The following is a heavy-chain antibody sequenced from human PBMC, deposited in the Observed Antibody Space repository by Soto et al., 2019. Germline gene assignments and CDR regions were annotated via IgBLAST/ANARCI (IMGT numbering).Heavy chain of an antibody. V-gene: IGHV4-30-4*01. CDR3: ARSLDYSSYEFDC. J-gene: IGHJ4*02. CDR1: GDSISSDDYY. D-gene: IGHD4-4*01. Sequence: QVQLQESGPGVVKPSQTLSLTCTVSGDSISSDDYYWSWIRQPPGKGLEWIGYISYSGTTSYNPSLKSRVLSSVDTSKKKFALKLTSVTAAGTAVYYCARSLDYSSYEFDCWGQATLVTVAS. CDR2: ISYSGTT.